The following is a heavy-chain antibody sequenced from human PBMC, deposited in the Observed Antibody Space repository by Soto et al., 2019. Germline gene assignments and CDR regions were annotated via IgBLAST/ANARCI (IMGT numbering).Heavy chain of an antibody. CDR3: AVTPNVVVAATPPTYYYGMDV. J-gene: IGHJ6*02. V-gene: IGHV1-58*01. CDR2: IVVGSGNT. D-gene: IGHD2-15*01. Sequence: ASVKVSCKASGFTFTSSAVQWVRQARGQRLEWIGRIVVGSGNTNYAQKFQERVTITRDMSTSTAYMELSSLRSEDTAVYYCAVTPNVVVAATPPTYYYGMDVWGQGTTVTVSS. CDR1: GFTFTSSA.